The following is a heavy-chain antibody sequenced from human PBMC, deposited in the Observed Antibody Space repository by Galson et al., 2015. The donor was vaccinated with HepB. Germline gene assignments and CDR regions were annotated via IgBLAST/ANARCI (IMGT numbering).Heavy chain of an antibody. D-gene: IGHD1-26*01. J-gene: IGHJ5*02. CDR3: ARDGVGAIPNDL. CDR1: GFTISRYW. V-gene: IGHV3-74*01. CDR2: IDSAGSGT. Sequence: SLRLSCAASGFTISRYWMHWVRQAPGKGLVWVSGIDSAGSGTSYADSLKGRITISKDSAKNTLYLQMDSLRVEDTAVYYCARDGVGAIPNDLWGQGTLVTVSA.